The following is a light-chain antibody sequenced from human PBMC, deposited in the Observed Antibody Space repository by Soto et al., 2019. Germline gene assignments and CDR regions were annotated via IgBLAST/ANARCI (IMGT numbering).Light chain of an antibody. J-gene: IGLJ2*01. CDR3: SSYTSSTVV. CDR1: SCDVGGYNY. CDR2: DVS. V-gene: IGLV2-14*01. Sequence: QSALTQPASVSGSPGQSITISCTGTSCDVGGYNYVSWYQQHPGKAPKLMIYDVSNRPSGVSNRFSGSKSGNTASLTISGLQAEDEADYYCSSYTSSTVVFGGGTKVTVL.